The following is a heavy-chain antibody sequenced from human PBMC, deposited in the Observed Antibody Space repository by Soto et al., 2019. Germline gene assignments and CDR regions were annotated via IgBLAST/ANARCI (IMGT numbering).Heavy chain of an antibody. D-gene: IGHD5-18*01. Sequence: QVQLVQSGAEVKKPGSSVKVSCKASGGTFSSYAISWVRQAPGQGLEWMGGIIPIFGTAKYAQKFQGRVKITADYSTCIDYVELSSLRSGDAAVYYCAGLLERGYSYGSPPGYSGMDVWGQGTTVTVSS. CDR3: AGLLERGYSYGSPPGYSGMDV. J-gene: IGHJ6*02. CDR2: IIPIFGTA. CDR1: GGTFSSYA. V-gene: IGHV1-69*01.